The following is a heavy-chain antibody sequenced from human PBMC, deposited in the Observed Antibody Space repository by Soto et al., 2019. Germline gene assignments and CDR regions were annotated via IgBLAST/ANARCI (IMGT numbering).Heavy chain of an antibody. CDR3: TRAQWHNWFDP. J-gene: IGHJ5*02. V-gene: IGHV6-1*01. CDR1: GDRISSNNAA. D-gene: IGHD6-19*01. CDR2: TYYRSRWFN. Sequence: QTLSLTCAISGDRISSNNAAWNLIRQSPSRGLEWLGRTYYRSRWFNDFAVSVRGRITINPDTFKNQFSLHLSSVTPEDTAVYFCTRAQWHNWFDPWGQGTLVTVSS.